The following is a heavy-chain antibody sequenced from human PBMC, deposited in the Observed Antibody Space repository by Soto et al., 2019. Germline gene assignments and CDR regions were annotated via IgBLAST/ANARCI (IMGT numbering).Heavy chain of an antibody. J-gene: IGHJ4*02. Sequence: QVQLVQSGTEVKKPGSSVKVSCKASGGAFGSYAINWVRQAPGQGLEWMGGIVPMFDTTNYAQRFQGRVTVTGDKPPSTVYWELTRLRSEDTGMYYCTRHREYRSGSWGKDFWGQGPLVTVSS. V-gene: IGHV1-69*06. CDR2: IVPMFDTT. CDR3: TRHREYRSGSWGKDF. D-gene: IGHD5-12*01. CDR1: GGAFGSYA.